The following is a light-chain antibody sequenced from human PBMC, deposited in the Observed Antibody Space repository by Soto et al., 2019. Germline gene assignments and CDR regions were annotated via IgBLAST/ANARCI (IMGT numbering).Light chain of an antibody. CDR1: SSDFGAYKS. CDR2: EVT. V-gene: IGLV2-14*01. Sequence: QSALTQPASVSGSPGQSITISCTGTSSDFGAYKSVSWYQQHPGEAPKLMIYEVTNRPSGVSNRFSGSKSGNTASLAISGLQAEDEAHYYCSSYTSINPVVFGGGTKLTVL. CDR3: SSYTSINPVV. J-gene: IGLJ2*01.